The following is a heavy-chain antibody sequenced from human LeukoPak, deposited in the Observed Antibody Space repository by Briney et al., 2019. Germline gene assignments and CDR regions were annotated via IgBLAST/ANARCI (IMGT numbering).Heavy chain of an antibody. V-gene: IGHV4-61*02. Sequence: SETLSLTCTVSGGSISSGSYYWSWIRQPAGEGLEWIGRIYTSGSTNYNPSLKSRVTISVDTSKNQFSLKLSSVTAADTAVYYCAREEYYYDSSGYRDWGQGTLVTVSS. CDR2: IYTSGST. J-gene: IGHJ4*02. D-gene: IGHD3-22*01. CDR1: GGSISSGSYY. CDR3: AREEYYYDSSGYRD.